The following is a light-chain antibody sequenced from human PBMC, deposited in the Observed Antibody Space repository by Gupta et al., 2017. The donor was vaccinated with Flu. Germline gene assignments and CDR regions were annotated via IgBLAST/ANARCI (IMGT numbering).Light chain of an antibody. CDR2: EVS. J-gene: IGLJ1*01. CDR3: SSYSTSNTLV. CDR1: RGDIGDYKY. V-gene: IGLV2-14*01. Sequence: RGDIGDYKYVSWYQQFPGKAPSIIIYEVSNRPSRVSRRFSGSKSGNTASLTISGLQAEDEADYFCSSYSTSNTLVFGTGTQVSVL.